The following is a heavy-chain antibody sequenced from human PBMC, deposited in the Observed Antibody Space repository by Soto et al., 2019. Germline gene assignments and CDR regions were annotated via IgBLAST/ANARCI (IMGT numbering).Heavy chain of an antibody. D-gene: IGHD3-10*01. CDR3: ARDYGEPYQAFFDS. J-gene: IGHJ4*02. CDR2: IFYNGNT. CDR1: GGSVSVGDYY. Sequence: QVQLQESGPGLVKPSETLSLTCSVSGGSVSVGDYYWSWIRQPPGKGLEWIGNIFYNGNTNYNPSLKSRATVSSETAKDQFSLMLTSLTASDTAVYYCARDYGEPYQAFFDSWGQGILVTVAS. V-gene: IGHV4-61*08.